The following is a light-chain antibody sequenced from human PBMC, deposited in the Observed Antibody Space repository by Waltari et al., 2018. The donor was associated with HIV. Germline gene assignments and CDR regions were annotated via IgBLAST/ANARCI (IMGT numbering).Light chain of an antibody. CDR1: ENVYTN. V-gene: IGKV3D-15*03. CDR2: AAS. J-gene: IGKJ1*01. CDR3: QQYNRRPPWT. Sequence: ETVMMKSPATLSVSPGDSTPLSCRASENVYTNLAWYQQKPGLAPRRLIYAASNRDTGVPVRFSGSWSGTVFTLTINILQSEDFAVYYCQQYNRRPPWTFGQGTKVEVK.